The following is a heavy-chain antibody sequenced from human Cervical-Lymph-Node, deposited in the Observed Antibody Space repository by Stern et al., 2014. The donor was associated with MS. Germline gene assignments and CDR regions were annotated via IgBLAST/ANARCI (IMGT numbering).Heavy chain of an antibody. Sequence: MQLVESGPGLVKPSQTLSLTCTVSGGSISSGGYYWSWIRQHPGKGLEWIGYIYYSASTYYNPSLKSRVTISVDTSKNQFSLKLSSVTAADTAVYYCASSKLVAATFDYWGQGTLVTVSS. J-gene: IGHJ4*02. CDR2: IYYSAST. D-gene: IGHD2-15*01. CDR3: ASSKLVAATFDY. CDR1: GGSISSGGYY. V-gene: IGHV4-31*03.